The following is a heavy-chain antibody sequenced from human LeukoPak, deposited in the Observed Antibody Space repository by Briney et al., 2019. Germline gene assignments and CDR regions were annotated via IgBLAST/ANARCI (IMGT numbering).Heavy chain of an antibody. CDR3: ARDRPGYYGSGSFFDY. CDR1: GGSFSGYY. Sequence: PSETLSLTRAVYGGSFSGYYWSWLRQPPGKGLEWIGEINHSGSTNYNPSLKSRVTISVDTSKNQFSLKLSSVTAADTAVYYCARDRPGYYGSGSFFDYWGQGTLVTVSS. CDR2: INHSGST. V-gene: IGHV4-34*01. J-gene: IGHJ4*02. D-gene: IGHD3-10*01.